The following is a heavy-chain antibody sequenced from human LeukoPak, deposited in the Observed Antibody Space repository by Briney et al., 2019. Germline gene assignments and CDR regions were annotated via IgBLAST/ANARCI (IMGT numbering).Heavy chain of an antibody. CDR3: ARLRLTGYYTYYYYGMDV. D-gene: IGHD3-9*01. CDR1: GGSFSGYY. V-gene: IGHV4-34*01. Sequence: PSETLSLTCAVYGGSFSGYYWSWIRQPPGKGLEWIGEINHSGSTNYNPSLKCRVTISVDTSKNQFSLKLSSVTAADTAVYYCARLRLTGYYTYYYYGMDVWGQGTTVTVSS. CDR2: INHSGST. J-gene: IGHJ6*02.